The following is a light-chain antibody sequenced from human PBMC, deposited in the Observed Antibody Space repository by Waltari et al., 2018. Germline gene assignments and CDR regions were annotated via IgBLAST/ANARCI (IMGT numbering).Light chain of an antibody. Sequence: SSELTQDPAVSVALGQTVRITCQGDSLRSYYASWYQQKSGQAPVLVMYAKNNRPSGIPDRFSGSRSGNKASLSITGAQAEDEADYYCNSRDRSGNHLVFGGGTTLTVL. J-gene: IGLJ2*01. V-gene: IGLV3-19*01. CDR2: AKN. CDR3: NSRDRSGNHLV. CDR1: SLRSYY.